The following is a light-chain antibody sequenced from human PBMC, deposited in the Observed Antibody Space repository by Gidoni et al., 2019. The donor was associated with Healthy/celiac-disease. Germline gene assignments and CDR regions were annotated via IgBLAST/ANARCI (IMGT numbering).Light chain of an antibody. CDR3: QQYNNWPGT. CDR2: GAS. CDR1: KSVSSN. Sequence: EIVITQSPATLSVSPGERATLSCRASKSVSSNLAWYQKKPGPAPRLLIYGASTRATGIPAWFSGSGSGTEFTLTISSLQSEDFAVYYCQQYNNWPGTFGQGTKVEIK. V-gene: IGKV3-15*01. J-gene: IGKJ1*01.